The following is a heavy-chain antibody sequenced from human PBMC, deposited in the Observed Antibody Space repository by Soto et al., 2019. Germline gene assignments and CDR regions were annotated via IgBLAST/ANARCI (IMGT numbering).Heavy chain of an antibody. V-gene: IGHV4-39*01. J-gene: IGHJ5*02. CDR3: ARHMYYYDSSGYYNWFDP. CDR2: IYYSGST. D-gene: IGHD3-22*01. CDR1: GGSISSSSYY. Sequence: SETLSLTCTVSGGSISSSSYYWGWIRQPPGKGLEWIGSIYYSGSTYYNPSLKSRVTISVDTSKNQFSLKLSSVTAADTAVYYCARHMYYYDSSGYYNWFDPWGQGTLVTVSS.